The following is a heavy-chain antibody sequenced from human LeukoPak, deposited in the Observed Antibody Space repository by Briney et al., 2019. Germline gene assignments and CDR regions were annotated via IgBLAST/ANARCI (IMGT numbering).Heavy chain of an antibody. D-gene: IGHD3-3*01. J-gene: IGHJ6*03. CDR1: GGSISIYH. CDR2: IYYCGST. CDR3: ARAPKGDFWSGYYAYYYYYMDV. Sequence: AETLSLTCTVSGGSISIYHWRWLREPPGKAVEGIGYIYYCGSTNYNPSLKSRVAISVDTSKNQFSLKLSSVTAADTAVYYCARAPKGDFWSGYYAYYYYYMDVWGKGTTVTVSS. V-gene: IGHV4-59*01.